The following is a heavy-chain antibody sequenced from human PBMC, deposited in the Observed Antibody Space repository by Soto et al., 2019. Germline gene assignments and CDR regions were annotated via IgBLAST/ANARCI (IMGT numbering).Heavy chain of an antibody. CDR2: IWNDGSNE. V-gene: IGHV3-33*06. CDR3: AKDLGYSSSWYDGNWFDP. CDR1: GFPFSSFG. D-gene: IGHD6-13*01. J-gene: IGHJ5*02. Sequence: PVGSLRLSCEASGFPFSSFGIHWVRQAPGKGLEWLAIIWNDGSNEYYADSVKGRFTISRDNSKNTLYLQMNSLRAEDTAVYYCAKDLGYSSSWYDGNWFDPWGQGTLVTVSS.